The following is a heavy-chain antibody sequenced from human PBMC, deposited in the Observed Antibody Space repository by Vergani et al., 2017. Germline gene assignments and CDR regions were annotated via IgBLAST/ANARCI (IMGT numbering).Heavy chain of an antibody. CDR2: IYYDGSNA. CDR3: ARDQVPAAIRLNVGNYMDV. Sequence: QGQLVESGGGIVQPGRSLTLSCVASRSTFKTYGMHWVRQAPGKGLEWVGLIYYDGSNAYYADSVKGRFTISRDNSKNTLYLQMSSLRAEDTAVYYCARDQVPAAIRLNVGNYMDVWGKVTTVIVSS. D-gene: IGHD2-2*02. CDR1: RSTFKTYG. J-gene: IGHJ6*03. V-gene: IGHV3-33*01.